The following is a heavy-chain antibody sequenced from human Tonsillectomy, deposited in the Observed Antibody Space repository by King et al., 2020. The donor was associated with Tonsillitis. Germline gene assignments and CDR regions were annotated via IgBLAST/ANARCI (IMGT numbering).Heavy chain of an antibody. V-gene: IGHV1-2*02. J-gene: IGHJ4*02. CDR2: INPNSGGT. CDR3: ARGRPNWGSGDY. D-gene: IGHD7-27*01. CDR1: GYIFTGYY. Sequence: QQVQSGAEVKKPGASVKVSCQASGYIFTGYYIYWVRQAPGQGLEWMGWINPNSGGTNYVQKFQGRVTMTRDTSISTAYMELSRMRSDDTAVYYCARGRPNWGSGDYWGQGTLVTVSS.